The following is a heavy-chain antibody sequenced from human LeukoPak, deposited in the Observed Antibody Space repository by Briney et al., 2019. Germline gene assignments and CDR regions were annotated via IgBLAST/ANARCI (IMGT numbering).Heavy chain of an antibody. D-gene: IGHD3-9*01. CDR1: GFTFSSYW. CDR3: ARVKGGNYDILTGYYRHFDY. J-gene: IGHJ4*02. CDR2: IKQDGSEK. V-gene: IGHV3-7*01. Sequence: GGSLRLSCAASGFTFSSYWMSWVRQAPGKGLEWVANIKQDGSEKSYVDSVMGRFTISRDNAKNSLYLQMNSLRAEDTAVYYCARVKGGNYDILTGYYRHFDYWGQGTLVTVSS.